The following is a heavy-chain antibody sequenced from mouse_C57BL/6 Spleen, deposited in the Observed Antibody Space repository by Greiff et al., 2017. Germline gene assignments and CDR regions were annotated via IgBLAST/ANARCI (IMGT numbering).Heavy chain of an antibody. CDR3: ARNPYYSNLYYAMDD. Sequence: VKLVESGPGLVAPSQSLSITCTVSGFSLTSYAISWVRQLPGKGLEWLGVIWTDGGTNYNSTHTSRLSISKDNSKSQVFLKMNSLQTNDTARYYCARNPYYSNLYYAMDDWGQGTSVTVSS. J-gene: IGHJ4*01. CDR2: IWTDGGT. V-gene: IGHV2-9-1*01. D-gene: IGHD2-5*01. CDR1: GFSLTSYA.